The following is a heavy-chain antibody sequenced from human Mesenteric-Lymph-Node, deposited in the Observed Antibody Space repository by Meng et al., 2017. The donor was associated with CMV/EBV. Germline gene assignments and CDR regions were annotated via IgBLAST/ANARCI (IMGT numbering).Heavy chain of an antibody. J-gene: IGHJ5*02. CDR2: MNSYSGDT. Sequence: ASVKVSCKGSGYTFTSHDIDWVRQAAGQGLEWMGWMNSYSGDTGYAQKFQGRVTMTRDTAIGTAYMELTGLRSEDTAVYYCMRGAGEGGRDWFGPWGQGTLVTVSS. CDR1: GYTFTSHD. CDR3: MRGAGEGGRDWFGP. V-gene: IGHV1-8*01. D-gene: IGHD1-14*01.